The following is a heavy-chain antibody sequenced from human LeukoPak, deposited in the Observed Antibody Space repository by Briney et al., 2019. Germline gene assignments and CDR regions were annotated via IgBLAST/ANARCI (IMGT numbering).Heavy chain of an antibody. J-gene: IGHJ4*02. CDR1: GGSISSGNYY. V-gene: IGHV4-61*02. CDR2: VYTRGST. CDR3: AREPLQAGGFDF. Sequence: SETLSLTRTVSGGSISSGNYYWSWIRQPAGKGLEWIGRVYTRGSTIYNPSLKSRVTISVDTSRNQFSLKLSSVTAADTAVYYCAREPLQAGGFDFWGQGTLVSVSS. D-gene: IGHD3-16*01.